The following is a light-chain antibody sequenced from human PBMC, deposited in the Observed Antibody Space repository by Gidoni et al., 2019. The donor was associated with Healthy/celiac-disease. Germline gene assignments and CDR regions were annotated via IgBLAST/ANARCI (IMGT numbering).Light chain of an antibody. CDR3: QKYNSAPFT. Sequence: DIQMTPSPSSLSASVGDRVTITCRASQGISNYLAWYQQTPGKVPKLLIYAASTLQSGVPSRFSGSGSGKDFTLTISSLQPEDVATYYYQKYNSAPFTFGGGTKVEIK. V-gene: IGKV1-27*01. CDR2: AAS. CDR1: QGISNY. J-gene: IGKJ4*01.